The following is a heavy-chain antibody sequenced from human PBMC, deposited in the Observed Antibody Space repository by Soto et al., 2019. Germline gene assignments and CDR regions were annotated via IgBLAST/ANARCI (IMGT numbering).Heavy chain of an antibody. CDR1: GGTFSSYT. CDR3: ARGNHRWLQLWYFDL. J-gene: IGHJ2*01. V-gene: IGHV1-69*12. Sequence: QVQLVESGAEVKKPGSSVTVSCKASGGTFSSYTISWVQQAPGQGFEWMGGIIPIFGTANYAQKFQGRVTITADESTSTAYMELSSLRSEDTAVYYCARGNHRWLQLWYFDLWGRGTLVTVSS. D-gene: IGHD5-12*01. CDR2: IIPIFGTA.